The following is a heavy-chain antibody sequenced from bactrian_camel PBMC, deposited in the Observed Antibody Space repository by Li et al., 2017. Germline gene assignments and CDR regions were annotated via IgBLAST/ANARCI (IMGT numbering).Heavy chain of an antibody. CDR1: GFTFGSYY. D-gene: IGHD7*01. Sequence: HVQLVESGGGLVQPGGSLRLSCAASGFTFGSYYMSWVRQAPGKGLEWVSSISSDGSNTYYRDSVKGRFTISQDSAANTVYLQMNSLTPEDTAIYYCAGRYSIHAWHPGTDEYQHWGQGTQVTVS. J-gene: IGHJ4*01. CDR3: AGRYSIHAWHPGTDEYQH. CDR2: ISSDGSNT. V-gene: IGHV3-2*01.